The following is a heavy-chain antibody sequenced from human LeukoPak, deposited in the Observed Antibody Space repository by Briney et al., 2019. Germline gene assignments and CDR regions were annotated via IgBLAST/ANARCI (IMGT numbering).Heavy chain of an antibody. J-gene: IGHJ4*02. V-gene: IGHV3-20*04. D-gene: IGHD7-27*01. Sequence: GGSLKLSCAASGFTFDAFGMTWVRQAPGKGLEWVSAIRGDAGSTGYADSVKGRFTISRDNAKNSLYLQMNSLRVEDTALYYCARVWAWGSGNYFDNWGQGTLVTVSS. CDR3: ARVWAWGSGNYFDN. CDR2: IRGDAGST. CDR1: GFTFDAFG.